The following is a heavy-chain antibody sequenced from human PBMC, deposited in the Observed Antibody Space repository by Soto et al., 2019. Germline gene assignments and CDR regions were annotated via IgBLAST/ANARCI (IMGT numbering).Heavy chain of an antibody. V-gene: IGHV3-72*01. CDR1: GFTFSDHY. J-gene: IGHJ6*02. CDR2: TRNKANSYTT. D-gene: IGHD2-2*01. Sequence: GGSLRLSCAASGFTFSDHYMDWVRQAPGKGLEWVGRTRNKANSYTTEYAASVKGRFTISRDDSKNSLYLQMNSLKTEDTAVYYCSRGGYCSSTSCYSDYYGMDVWGQGT. CDR3: SRGGYCSSTSCYSDYYGMDV.